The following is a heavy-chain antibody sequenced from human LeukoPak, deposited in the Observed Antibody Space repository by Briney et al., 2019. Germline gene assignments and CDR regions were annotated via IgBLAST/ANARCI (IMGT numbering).Heavy chain of an antibody. CDR1: GGSISSSSYY. CDR2: IYYSGST. D-gene: IGHD6-19*01. V-gene: IGHV4-39*07. J-gene: IGHJ4*02. CDR3: ARGYSSGWPFDY. Sequence: PSETLSLTCTVSGGSISSSSYYWGWIRQPPGKGLEWIGSIYYSGSTYYNPSLKSRVTISVDTSKNQFSLKLSSVTAADTAVYYCARGYSSGWPFDYWGQGTLVTVSS.